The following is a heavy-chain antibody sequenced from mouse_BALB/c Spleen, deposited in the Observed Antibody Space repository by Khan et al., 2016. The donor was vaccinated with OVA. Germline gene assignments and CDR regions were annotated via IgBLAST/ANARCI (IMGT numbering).Heavy chain of an antibody. V-gene: IGHV3-8*02. CDR2: IIYTGYT. CDR1: GDSITTGY. D-gene: IGHD2-14*01. J-gene: IGHJ3*01. CDR3: ARSTYRYSFVY. Sequence: EVQLQESGPSLVKPSQTLSLTCSVTGDSITTGYWNWIRKFPGNKLEYMGYIIYTGYTYYNPSLKSRLSITRHTSNNQYYLQLNSVTDDDTATYYCARSTYRYSFVYWGQGTLVTVSA.